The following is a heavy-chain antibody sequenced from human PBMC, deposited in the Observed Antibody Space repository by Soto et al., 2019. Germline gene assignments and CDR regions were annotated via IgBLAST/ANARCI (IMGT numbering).Heavy chain of an antibody. CDR3: ARPWFWELSLYDYYGMDV. V-gene: IGHV1-69*01. D-gene: IGHD3-10*01. CDR1: GGTFSSYA. Sequence: QVQLVQSGAEVKKPGSSVKVSCKASGGTFSSYAISWVRQAPGQGLEWMGGIIPIFGTANYAQKFQGRVTITADESTSTAYMELSSLRSEDTAVYYCARPWFWELSLYDYYGMDVWGQGTTVTVSS. J-gene: IGHJ6*02. CDR2: IIPIFGTA.